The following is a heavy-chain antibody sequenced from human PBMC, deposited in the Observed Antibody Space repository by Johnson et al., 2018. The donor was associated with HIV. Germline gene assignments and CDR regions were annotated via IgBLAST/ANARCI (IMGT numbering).Heavy chain of an antibody. Sequence: QVQVLESGGGVVQPGRSLRLSCAASGFTFSSYGMHWVRQAPGKGLEWVGVISYDGSNKYYADSVKGRFTISRDNAKNSLYLQMNSLRAEDTALYYCARDEGPYGDHDAFDIWGQGTMVTVSS. CDR2: ISYDGSNK. V-gene: IGHV3-30*19. CDR3: ARDEGPYGDHDAFDI. D-gene: IGHD4-17*01. J-gene: IGHJ3*02. CDR1: GFTFSSYG.